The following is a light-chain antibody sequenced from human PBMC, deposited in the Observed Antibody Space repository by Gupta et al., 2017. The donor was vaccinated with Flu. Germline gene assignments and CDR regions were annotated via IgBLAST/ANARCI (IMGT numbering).Light chain of an antibody. CDR3: QSADSSGTYVV. J-gene: IGLJ2*01. CDR2: KDS. CDR1: ALPKQY. Sequence: GQTARITCSGDALPKQYAYWYQQKPGQAPVLVIYKDSERPSGIPERFSGSSSGTTVTLTISGVQAEDEADYYCQSADSSGTYVVFGGGTKLTAL. V-gene: IGLV3-25*03.